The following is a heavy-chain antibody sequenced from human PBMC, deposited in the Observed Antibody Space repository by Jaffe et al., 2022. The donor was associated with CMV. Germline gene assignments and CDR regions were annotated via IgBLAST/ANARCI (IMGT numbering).Heavy chain of an antibody. J-gene: IGHJ4*02. CDR2: IWYDGSNK. CDR1: GFTFSSYG. Sequence: QVQLVESGGGVVQPGRSLRLSCAASGFTFSSYGMHWVRQAPGKGLEWVAVIWYDGSNKYYADSVKGRFTISRDNSKNTLYLQMNSLRAEDTAVYYCARDKAHDYGDPFDYWGQGTLVTVSS. CDR3: ARDKAHDYGDPFDY. V-gene: IGHV3-33*08. D-gene: IGHD4-17*01.